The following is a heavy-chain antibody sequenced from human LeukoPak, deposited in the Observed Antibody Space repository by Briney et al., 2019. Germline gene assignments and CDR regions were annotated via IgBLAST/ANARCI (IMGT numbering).Heavy chain of an antibody. CDR1: GFTVSSNY. J-gene: IGHJ3*02. V-gene: IGHV3-53*01. Sequence: PGGSLRLSCAASGFTVSSNYMSWVRQAPGKGLKWVSVIYSGGSTYYADSVKGRFTISRDNSKNTLYLQMNSLRAEDTAVYYCASLLYGDHQGAFDIWGQGTMVTVSS. CDR3: ASLLYGDHQGAFDI. CDR2: IYSGGST. D-gene: IGHD4-17*01.